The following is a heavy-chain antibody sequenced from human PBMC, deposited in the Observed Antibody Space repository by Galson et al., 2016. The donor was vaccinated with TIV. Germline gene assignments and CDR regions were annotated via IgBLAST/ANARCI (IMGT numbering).Heavy chain of an antibody. CDR2: INSDGNRR. J-gene: IGHJ5*02. Sequence: SLRLSCAASGFTFSSHWKHWVRQSPGKGLVWVSRINSDGNRRTYADSVKGRFTISRDSAKNILYLQLNSLRVEDTAVYYCSRGVGRAIAAAGFRWLDPWGQGTQVIVSS. CDR3: SRGVGRAIAAAGFRWLDP. V-gene: IGHV3-74*01. CDR1: GFTFSSHW. D-gene: IGHD6-13*01.